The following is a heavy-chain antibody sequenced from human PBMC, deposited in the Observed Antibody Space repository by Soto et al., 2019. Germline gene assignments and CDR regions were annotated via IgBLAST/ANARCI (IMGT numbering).Heavy chain of an antibody. V-gene: IGHV3-23*01. Sequence: DVQLLESGGGLVQPGGSLRLSCAASGFTFRSYAMSWVRQAPGKGLDWVSGISGSGISTHYADSVKGRFTVSRDNSKNTLYLQMNSLRAEDTAVYNCAKEPVGPDWYFDLWGRGTLVTVSS. CDR3: AKEPVGPDWYFDL. J-gene: IGHJ2*01. CDR1: GFTFRSYA. CDR2: ISGSGIST.